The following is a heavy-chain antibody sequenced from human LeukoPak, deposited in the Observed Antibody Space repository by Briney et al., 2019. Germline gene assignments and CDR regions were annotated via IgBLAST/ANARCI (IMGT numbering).Heavy chain of an antibody. CDR2: MNPNSGNT. Sequence: ASVKVSCKASGYTFSAYDINWVRQATGKGLAWMGWMNPNSGNTGFAQKFQGRVTMTRDTSINTAYMELSNLRSEDTAVYYCARVSQTPAYYYTSGYYYHGYWGQGTRVTVSS. D-gene: IGHD3-22*01. CDR1: GYTFSAYD. J-gene: IGHJ4*02. CDR3: ARVSQTPAYYYTSGYYYHGY. V-gene: IGHV1-8*01.